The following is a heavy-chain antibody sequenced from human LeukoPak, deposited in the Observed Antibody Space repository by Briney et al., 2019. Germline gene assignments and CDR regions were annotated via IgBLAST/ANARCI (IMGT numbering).Heavy chain of an antibody. V-gene: IGHV3-30*18. Sequence: QPGRSLRLSCAASGFTFSSYGMHWARQAPGKGLEWVAVISYDGSNKYYADSVKGRFTISRDNSKNTLYLQMNSLRAEDTAVYYCAKEAYYYDSSGYGYYWGQGTLVTVSS. CDR1: GFTFSSYG. CDR3: AKEAYYYDSSGYGYY. D-gene: IGHD3-22*01. CDR2: ISYDGSNK. J-gene: IGHJ4*02.